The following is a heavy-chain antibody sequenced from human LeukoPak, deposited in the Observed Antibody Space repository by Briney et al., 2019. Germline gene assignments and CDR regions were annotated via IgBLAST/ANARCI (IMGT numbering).Heavy chain of an antibody. D-gene: IGHD3-9*01. CDR2: ISYDGSNK. CDR3: AKDDRITISRGGFWNPDY. CDR1: GFTFSSYG. J-gene: IGHJ4*02. Sequence: GGSLRLSCAASGFTFSSYGMHWVRQAPGKGLEWVAVISYDGSNKYYADSVKGRFTISRDNSKNALYLQMNSLRGEDTAVYYCAKDDRITISRGGFWNPDYWGQGTLVTVSS. V-gene: IGHV3-30*18.